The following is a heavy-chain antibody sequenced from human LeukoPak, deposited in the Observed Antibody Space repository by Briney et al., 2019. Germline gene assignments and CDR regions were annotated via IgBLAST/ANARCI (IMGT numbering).Heavy chain of an antibody. J-gene: IGHJ4*02. CDR3: ARESGKFDY. V-gene: IGHV3-43*02. Sequence: PGGSLRLSCAASGFTFNDYGMNWVRQAPGKGLEWVSLISGDGVSTFYADSVKGRFSISRDNSKNSLSLEMNSLRTEDTAMYYCARESGKFDYWGQGTLVAVSS. CDR2: ISGDGVST. CDR1: GFTFNDYG.